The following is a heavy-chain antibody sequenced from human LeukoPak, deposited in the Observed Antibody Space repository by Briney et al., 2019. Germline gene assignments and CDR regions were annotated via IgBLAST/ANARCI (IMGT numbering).Heavy chain of an antibody. CDR3: ARTYYSGSYYGFDY. V-gene: IGHV4-59*01. D-gene: IGHD1-26*01. J-gene: IGHJ4*02. CDR2: IYYSGST. Sequence: NSSETLSLTCTVSGGSISSYYWSWIRQPPVKGLEWIGYIYYSGSTNYNPSLKSRVTISVDTSKNQFSLKLSSVTAADTAVYYCARTYYSGSYYGFDYWGQGTLVTVSS. CDR1: GGSISSYY.